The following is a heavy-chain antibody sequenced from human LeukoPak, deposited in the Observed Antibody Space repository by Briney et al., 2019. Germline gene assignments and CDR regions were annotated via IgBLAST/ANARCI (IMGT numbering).Heavy chain of an antibody. CDR2: IKSKTDGGTT. Sequence: GGSLRLSCAASGFTFSNAWMSWVRQAPGKGLEWVGRIKSKTDGGTTDYAAPVKGRFTISRDDSKNTLYLQMNSLKTEDTAVYYCTTDIYYDILTGYYNYWGQGTLVTVSS. V-gene: IGHV3-15*01. CDR1: GFTFSNAW. D-gene: IGHD3-9*01. CDR3: TTDIYYDILTGYYNY. J-gene: IGHJ4*02.